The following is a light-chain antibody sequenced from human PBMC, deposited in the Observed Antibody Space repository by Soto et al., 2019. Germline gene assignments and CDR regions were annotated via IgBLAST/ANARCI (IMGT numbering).Light chain of an antibody. Sequence: EIVLTQSPATLSLSPGERATLSCRASQSVSSYLAWYQQKPGQAPRLLIYDASNRATGIPARFSGSGSGTAFTLPISSLEPEDFAVYYCLQRSNWPPTFGQGTKLEIK. CDR1: QSVSSY. CDR2: DAS. V-gene: IGKV3-11*01. J-gene: IGKJ2*01. CDR3: LQRSNWPPT.